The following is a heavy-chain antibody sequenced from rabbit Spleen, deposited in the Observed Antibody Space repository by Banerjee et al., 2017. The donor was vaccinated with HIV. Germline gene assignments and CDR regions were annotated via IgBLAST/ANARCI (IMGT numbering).Heavy chain of an antibody. CDR1: GFSFSNKAV. CDR3: ARDSYAGYIPYGYGFNL. D-gene: IGHD7-1*01. V-gene: IGHV1S45*01. J-gene: IGHJ4*01. CDR2: IHTRSGGSI. Sequence: QEQLVESGGGLVKPGASLTLTCEASGFSFSNKAVMCWVRQAPGKGLEWIGCIHTRSGGSIYYATWAKGRFTISKTSPTTVTLQMTSLTAADTATYFCARDSYAGYIPYGYGFNLWGPGTLVNVS.